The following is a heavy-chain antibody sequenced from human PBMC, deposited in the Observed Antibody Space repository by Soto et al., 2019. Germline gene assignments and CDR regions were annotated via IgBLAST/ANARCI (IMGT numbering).Heavy chain of an antibody. CDR3: AKALRFLEWLAIDY. CDR2: IWYDGSNK. V-gene: IGHV3-33*06. Sequence: GGSLRLSCAASGFTFSSYGMHWVRQAPGKGLEWVAVIWYDGSNKYYADSVKGRFTISRDNSKNSLYLQMNSLRAEDTAVYYCAKALRFLEWLAIDYWGQGTLVTVSS. CDR1: GFTFSSYG. D-gene: IGHD3-3*01. J-gene: IGHJ4*02.